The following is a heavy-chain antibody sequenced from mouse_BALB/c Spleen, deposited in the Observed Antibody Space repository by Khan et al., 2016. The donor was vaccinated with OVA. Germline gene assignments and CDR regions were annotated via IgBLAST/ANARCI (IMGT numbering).Heavy chain of an antibody. Sequence: QVQLKESGPGLVAPSQSLSITCTVSGFSLTSYGVNWVRQPPGKGLEWLGVIWGDGSTNYHSALISRLSISKDNSKSQDFLKLNSLQTDDTATYXYFKQNDGTRYAMDYWGQGTAVTVSS. CDR2: IWGDGST. J-gene: IGHJ4*01. CDR1: GFSLTSYG. D-gene: IGHD2-1*01. V-gene: IGHV2-3*01. CDR3: FKQNDGTRYAMDY.